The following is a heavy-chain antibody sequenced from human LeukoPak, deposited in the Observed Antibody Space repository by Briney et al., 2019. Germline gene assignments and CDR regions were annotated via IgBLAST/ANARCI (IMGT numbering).Heavy chain of an antibody. CDR1: GGSISSSSYY. CDR3: ARHLYSSSMYGWFDP. D-gene: IGHD6-13*01. CDR2: IYYSGGT. V-gene: IGHV4-39*01. Sequence: PSETLSLTCTVSGGSISSSSYYWGWIRQPPGKGLEWIGSIYYSGGTYYNPSLKSRVTISVDTSKNQFSLKLSSVTAADTAVYYCARHLYSSSMYGWFDPWGQGTLVTVSS. J-gene: IGHJ5*02.